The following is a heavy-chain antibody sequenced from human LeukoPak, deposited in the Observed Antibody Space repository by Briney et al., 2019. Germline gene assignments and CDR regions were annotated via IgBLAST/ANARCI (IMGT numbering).Heavy chain of an antibody. CDR2: INPNSGGT. D-gene: IGHD6-13*01. CDR3: ARDLGTAIAAAQYYYYYYMDV. CDR1: GYTFTGYY. Sequence: ASVKVSCKASGYTFTGYYMHWVRQAPGQGREWMGWINPNSGGTNYAQKFQGRVTMTRDTSISTAYMELSRLRSDDTAVYYCARDLGTAIAAAQYYYYYYMDVWGKGTTVTVSS. V-gene: IGHV1-2*02. J-gene: IGHJ6*03.